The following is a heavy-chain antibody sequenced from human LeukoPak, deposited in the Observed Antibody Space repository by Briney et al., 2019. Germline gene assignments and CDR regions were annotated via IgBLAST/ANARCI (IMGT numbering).Heavy chain of an antibody. D-gene: IGHD6-6*01. CDR1: GFTFSSHA. Sequence: PGGSLRLSCSASGFTFSSHAVSWVRQPPGKGLEWVSSISGGGGTTYYADSVKGRFTISRDNSKNTLYLQMNSLRADDTAVYYCANGDAARHSEGLDYWGRGTLVTVSS. V-gene: IGHV3-23*01. J-gene: IGHJ4*02. CDR3: ANGDAARHSEGLDY. CDR2: ISGGGGTT.